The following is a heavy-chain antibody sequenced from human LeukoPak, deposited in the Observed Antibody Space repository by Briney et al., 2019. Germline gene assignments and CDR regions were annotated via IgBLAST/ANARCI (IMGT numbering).Heavy chain of an antibody. CDR2: INPSGGST. V-gene: IGHV1-46*01. D-gene: IGHD3-3*01. Sequence: ASVKVSCKASGYTFTSYYMHWVRQAPGQGLEWMGIINPSGGSTSYAQKFQGRVTMTRDMSTSTVYMELSSLRSEDTAVYYCARASYYDFWSGYFLSHYYMDVWGKGTTVTVSS. CDR3: ARASYYDFWSGYFLSHYYMDV. CDR1: GYTFTSYY. J-gene: IGHJ6*03.